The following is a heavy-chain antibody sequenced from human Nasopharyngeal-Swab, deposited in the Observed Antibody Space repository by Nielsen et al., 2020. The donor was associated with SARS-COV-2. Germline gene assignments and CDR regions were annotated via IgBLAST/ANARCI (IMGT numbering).Heavy chain of an antibody. CDR3: ARVLGYCSSTSCYEPYYYGMDV. Sequence: SETLSLTCIVSGGSISSSSYYWGWIRQPPGKGLEWIGSIYYSGSTYYNPSLKSRVTISVDTSKNQFSLKLSSVTAADTAVYYCARVLGYCSSTSCYEPYYYGMDVWGQGTTVTVSS. CDR2: IYYSGST. V-gene: IGHV4-39*01. CDR1: GGSISSSSYY. J-gene: IGHJ6*02. D-gene: IGHD2-2*01.